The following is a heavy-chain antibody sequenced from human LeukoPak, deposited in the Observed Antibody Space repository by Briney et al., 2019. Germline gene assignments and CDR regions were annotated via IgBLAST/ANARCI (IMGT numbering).Heavy chain of an antibody. CDR3: AREGVYYYGSGSYFDVG. J-gene: IGHJ4*02. CDR2: IYISGST. V-gene: IGHV4-61*09. CDR1: GGSISSGSYY. D-gene: IGHD3-10*01. Sequence: SETLSLTCTVSGGSISSGSYYWSWIRQPAGKGLEWIGHIYISGSTNYNPSLRSRVTISLDTSKNQFSLKLSSVTAADTAVYYCAREGVYYYGSGSYFDVGWGQGTLVTVSS.